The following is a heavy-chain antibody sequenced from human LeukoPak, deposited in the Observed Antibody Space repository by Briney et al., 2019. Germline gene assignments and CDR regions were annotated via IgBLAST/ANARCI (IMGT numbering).Heavy chain of an antibody. D-gene: IGHD3-3*01. J-gene: IGHJ5*02. CDR1: GGSISSYY. CDR3: ARVYDFWSCYYAINWFDP. V-gene: IGHV4-59*01. CDR2: IYYSGST. Sequence: PSETLSLTCTVSGGSISSYYWSWIRQPPGKGLEWIGYIYYSGSTNYNPSLKSRVTISVDTSKNQFSLKLSSVTAADTAVYYCARVYDFWSCYYAINWFDPWGQGTLLTVSS.